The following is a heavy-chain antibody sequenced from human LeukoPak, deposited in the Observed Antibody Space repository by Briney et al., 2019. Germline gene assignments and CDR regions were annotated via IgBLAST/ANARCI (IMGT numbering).Heavy chain of an antibody. Sequence: GGSLRLSCAASGFTFSSYAMSWVRQAPGKGLERVSAISGSGGSTYYADSVKGRFTISRDNSKNTLYLQMNSLRAEDTAVYYCAKDLPMIVVVITTDYYYGMDVWGQGTTVTVSS. D-gene: IGHD3-22*01. J-gene: IGHJ6*02. V-gene: IGHV3-23*01. CDR2: ISGSGGST. CDR3: AKDLPMIVVVITTDYYYGMDV. CDR1: GFTFSSYA.